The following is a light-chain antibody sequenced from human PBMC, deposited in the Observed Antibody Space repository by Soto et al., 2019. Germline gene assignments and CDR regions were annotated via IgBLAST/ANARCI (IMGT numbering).Light chain of an antibody. J-gene: IGKJ2*01. Sequence: EIVLTQSPATLSVSPGNRATLSCRASQSVNSDLAWYQQKPGQAPRLLIYGASTRATGTPTRFSGSGSGTEFTLTISSLQSEDFAVYFCQQYNNWPPYPFGQGTKLELK. CDR2: GAS. V-gene: IGKV3-15*01. CDR1: QSVNSD. CDR3: QQYNNWPPYP.